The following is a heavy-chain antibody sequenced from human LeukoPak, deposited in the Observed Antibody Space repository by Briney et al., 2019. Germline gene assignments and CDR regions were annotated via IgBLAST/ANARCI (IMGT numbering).Heavy chain of an antibody. Sequence: ERSLRLSCAASGFTFNIYAIHWVRQAPGKGLEWVAVISYDGSNKYYADSVKGRFTISRDNSKNTLYLQMNSLRAEDTAVYYCARDRSEYYYYAMDVWGQGTTVTVSS. CDR2: ISYDGSNK. CDR1: GFTFNIYA. CDR3: ARDRSEYYYYAMDV. D-gene: IGHD2/OR15-2a*01. V-gene: IGHV3-30-3*01. J-gene: IGHJ6*02.